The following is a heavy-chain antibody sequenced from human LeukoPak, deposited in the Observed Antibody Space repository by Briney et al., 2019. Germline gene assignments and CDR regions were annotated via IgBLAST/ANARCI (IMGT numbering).Heavy chain of an antibody. Sequence: GRSLRLSCAASGFTFSSHGMHWVRQAPGKGLEWVAVIWYDGSKKYYADSVTGRFSISRDNSKNALSLQMNSLRAEDTAVYYCAKCVDDFWSGYYCGIDYWGQGTLVTVSS. D-gene: IGHD3-3*01. CDR2: IWYDGSKK. V-gene: IGHV3-33*06. CDR3: AKCVDDFWSGYYCGIDY. J-gene: IGHJ4*02. CDR1: GFTFSSHG.